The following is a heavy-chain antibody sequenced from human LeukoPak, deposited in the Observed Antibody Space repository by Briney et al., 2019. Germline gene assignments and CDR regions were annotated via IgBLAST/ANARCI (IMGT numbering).Heavy chain of an antibody. J-gene: IGHJ5*02. CDR3: ARTTGTTFRWFDP. D-gene: IGHD1-1*01. V-gene: IGHV3-21*01. CDR1: GFAFSSYS. Sequence: GGSLRLSCAASGFAFSSYSMNWVRQAPGKGLEWVSSISSSSSYIYYADSVKGRFTISRDNAKNSLYLQMNSLRAEDTAVYYCARTTGTTFRWFDPWGQGTLVTVSS. CDR2: ISSSSSYI.